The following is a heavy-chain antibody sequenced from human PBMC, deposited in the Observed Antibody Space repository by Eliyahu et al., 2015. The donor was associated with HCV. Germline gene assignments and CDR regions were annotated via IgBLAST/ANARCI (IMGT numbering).Heavy chain of an antibody. Sequence: EVQLVESGGGLVQPGGSLRLSCSASGFTFSSYAMHWVRQAPGKGLEYVSAISSNGGSTYYADSVKGRFTISRDNSKNTLYLQMSSLRAEDTAVYYCVKVDRDSGSYYARYFQHWGQGTLVTVSS. CDR2: ISSNGGST. D-gene: IGHD3-10*01. CDR1: GFTFSSYA. V-gene: IGHV3-64D*08. J-gene: IGHJ1*01. CDR3: VKVDRDSGSYYARYFQH.